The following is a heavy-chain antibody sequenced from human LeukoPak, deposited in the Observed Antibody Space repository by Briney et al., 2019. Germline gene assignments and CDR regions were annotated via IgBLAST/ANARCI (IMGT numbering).Heavy chain of an antibody. D-gene: IGHD3-10*01. J-gene: IGHJ4*02. V-gene: IGHV4-59*08. CDR3: ARQSATMVRGVIISYYFDY. Sequence: PSETLSLTCTVSGGSISSYYWSWIRQPPGKGLEWIGYIYHSGSTYYNPSLKSRVTISVDRSKNQFSLKLSSVTAADTAVYYCARQSATMVRGVIISYYFDYWGQGTLVTVSS. CDR1: GGSISSYY. CDR2: IYHSGST.